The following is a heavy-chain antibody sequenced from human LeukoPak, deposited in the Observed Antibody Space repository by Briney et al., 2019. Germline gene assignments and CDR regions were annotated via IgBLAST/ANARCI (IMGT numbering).Heavy chain of an antibody. CDR1: GFTFSGYD. V-gene: IGHV3-30*18. CDR3: AKGGPGDGNWFDL. Sequence: GGSLRLSCVASGFTFSGYDIHWVRHAPGKGLEWVTLISYDGSNKYYADSVKGRFTISRDNPKNTLYLQMNSLRGEDTAVYYCAKGGPGDGNWFDLWGQGTLVTVSS. CDR2: ISYDGSNK. D-gene: IGHD2-21*02. J-gene: IGHJ5*02.